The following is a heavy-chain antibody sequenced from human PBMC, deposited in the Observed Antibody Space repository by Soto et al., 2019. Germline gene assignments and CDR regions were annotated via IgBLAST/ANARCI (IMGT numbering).Heavy chain of an antibody. CDR1: GCNFGSYL. D-gene: IGHD3-10*01. CDR2: IYPGDSDA. CDR3: ARQNYYGRRYFDY. J-gene: IGHJ4*02. Sequence: PGESLKISCEGSGCNFGSYLIGWVRQMPGKGLEWMGTIYPGDSDATYSPSFQGQVTISADKSIRTAYLQWSSLKASDTAIYYCARQNYYGRRYFDYWGQGTLVTVSS. V-gene: IGHV5-51*01.